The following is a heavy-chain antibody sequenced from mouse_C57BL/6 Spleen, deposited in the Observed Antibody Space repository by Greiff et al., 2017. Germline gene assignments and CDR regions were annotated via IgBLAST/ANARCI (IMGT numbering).Heavy chain of an antibody. J-gene: IGHJ1*03. V-gene: IGHV1-54*01. CDR3: ARRLGYGSSSYWYFDV. CDR1: GYAFTNYL. Sequence: VQLVESGAELVRPGTSVKVSCKASGYAFTNYLIEWVKQRPGQGLEWIGVINPGSGGTNYNEKFKGKATLTADKSSSTAYMQLSSLTSEDSAVYFCARRLGYGSSSYWYFDVWGTGTTVTVSS. D-gene: IGHD1-1*01. CDR2: INPGSGGT.